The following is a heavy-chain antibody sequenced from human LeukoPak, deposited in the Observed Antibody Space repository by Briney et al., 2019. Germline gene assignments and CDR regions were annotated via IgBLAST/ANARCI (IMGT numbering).Heavy chain of an antibody. CDR3: ARGTRTFDP. CDR1: GGSLSGYY. V-gene: IGHV4-34*01. CDR2: INHSGST. D-gene: IGHD2-2*01. Sequence: SETLSLTCVVYGGSLSGYYWSSIRQPPREGLEWIGEINHSGSTNYNPSLKSRVTISVDTSKNQFSLKLNSVTAADTAVYYCARGTRTFDPWGQGTLVTVSS. J-gene: IGHJ5*02.